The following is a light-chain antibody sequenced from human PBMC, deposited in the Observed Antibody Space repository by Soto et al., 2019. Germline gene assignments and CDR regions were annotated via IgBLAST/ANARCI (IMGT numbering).Light chain of an antibody. V-gene: IGKV1-12*01. Sequence: DIQMTQSPSSVSASVGDRVTITCRASQDINNWLVWYQQKPGKAPKLLAFAPSSLQSGVSSRFSGSRSGTEFTLTISSLQPEDFATYYCQQAASFPWTFGQGTQVEIK. CDR1: QDINNW. J-gene: IGKJ1*01. CDR3: QQAASFPWT. CDR2: APS.